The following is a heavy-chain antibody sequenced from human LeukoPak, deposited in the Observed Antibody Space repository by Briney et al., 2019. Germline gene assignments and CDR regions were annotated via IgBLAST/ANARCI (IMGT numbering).Heavy chain of an antibody. Sequence: ATVKLSCKASGYTFTSYGISWVRQAPGQGLEWMGWISAYNSNTNYAQKPQARTTMTTDTSTSTAYMELRSLRSDHTAVYYCARDQSFYGSGSIIDYWGQGTLVTVSS. CDR3: ARDQSFYGSGSIIDY. J-gene: IGHJ4*02. V-gene: IGHV1-18*01. CDR2: ISAYNSNT. D-gene: IGHD3-10*01. CDR1: GYTFTSYG.